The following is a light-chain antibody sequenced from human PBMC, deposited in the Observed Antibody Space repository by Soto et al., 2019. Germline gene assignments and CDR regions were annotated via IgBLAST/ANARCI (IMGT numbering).Light chain of an antibody. J-gene: IGKJ4*01. CDR3: QQSYSTPLT. CDR1: QTITNF. CDR2: AAS. Sequence: DIQMTQSPSSLSASVGDRVTITCRASQTITNFLNWYQQKPGKAPKVLIYAASSLQSGVPARFSGSGSGTYFTLTISSLQPEDFATYYCQQSYSTPLTFGGGTKVEIK. V-gene: IGKV1-39*01.